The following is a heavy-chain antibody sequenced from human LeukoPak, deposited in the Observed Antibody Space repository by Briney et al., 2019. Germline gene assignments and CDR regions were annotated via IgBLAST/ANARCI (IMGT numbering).Heavy chain of an antibody. D-gene: IGHD2-15*01. CDR3: ASEPGLYCSGGSCYPNWFDP. J-gene: IGHJ5*02. CDR1: GGTFTSYA. V-gene: IGHV1-69*01. CDR2: IIPIFGTA. Sequence: SVKVSCKASGGTFTSYAISWVRQAPGQGLEWMGGIIPIFGTANYAQKFQGRVTITADEPTSTAYMELSSLRSEDTAVYYCASEPGLYCSGGSCYPNWFDPWGQGTLVTVSS.